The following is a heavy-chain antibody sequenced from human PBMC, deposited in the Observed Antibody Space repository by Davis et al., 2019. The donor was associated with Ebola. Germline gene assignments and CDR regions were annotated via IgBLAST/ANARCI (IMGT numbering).Heavy chain of an antibody. V-gene: IGHV4-4*02. CDR1: GVSIRSNNG. D-gene: IGHD3-22*01. CDR2: IYHTGGI. J-gene: IGHJ4*02. Sequence: PSETRSLTCAVSGVSIRSNNGWSWVRQTPGKGLEWIGEIYHTGGINYNPSLKSRVTISLDTSNNQFSLELTSVTAADTAVYYCAGYDTKGYYYMTDYWGQGLLVAVSS. CDR3: AGYDTKGYYYMTDY.